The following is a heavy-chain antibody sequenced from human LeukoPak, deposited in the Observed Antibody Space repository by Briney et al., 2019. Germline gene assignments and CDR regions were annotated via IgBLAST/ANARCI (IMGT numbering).Heavy chain of an antibody. CDR1: GFTFSDHY. Sequence: PGGSLRLSCAASGFTFSDHYMSWIRQAPGKGLEWVSYISSSGSTIYYADSVKGRFTISRGNAKNSLYLQMNGLRAEDTAVYYCARLIVPDNWFDPWGQGTLVTVSS. CDR2: ISSSGSTI. CDR3: ARLIVPDNWFDP. V-gene: IGHV3-11*04. D-gene: IGHD2-15*01. J-gene: IGHJ5*02.